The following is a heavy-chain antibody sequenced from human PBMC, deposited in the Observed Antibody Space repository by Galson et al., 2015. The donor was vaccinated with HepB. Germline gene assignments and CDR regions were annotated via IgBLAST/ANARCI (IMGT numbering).Heavy chain of an antibody. V-gene: IGHV5-51*01. J-gene: IGHJ4*02. CDR3: ARHTLTAAGRVDY. CDR2: IYPGDSDT. D-gene: IGHD6-13*01. CDR1: GYSFTRYW. Sequence: SGAEVKKPGESLKISCKGSGYSFTRYWIGWVRQMPGKGLEWMGIIYPGDSDTRYSPSFQGQVTISADKSISTAYLQWSSLKASDTAMCYCARHTLTAAGRVDYWGQGTLVTVSS.